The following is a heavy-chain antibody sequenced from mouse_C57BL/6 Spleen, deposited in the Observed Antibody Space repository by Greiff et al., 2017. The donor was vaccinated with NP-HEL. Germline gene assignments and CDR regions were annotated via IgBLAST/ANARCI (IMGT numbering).Heavy chain of an antibody. Sequence: QVQLQQSGAELVKPGASVKLSCKASGYTFTSYWMHWVKQRPGQGLEWIGEIDPSDSYTNYNQKFKGKSTLTVDKSSSTAYMELNSLTSEDSAVYYCYYGSSYYFDYWGQGTTLTVSS. J-gene: IGHJ2*01. CDR1: GYTFTSYW. V-gene: IGHV1-69*01. CDR2: IDPSDSYT. CDR3: YYGSSYYFDY. D-gene: IGHD1-1*01.